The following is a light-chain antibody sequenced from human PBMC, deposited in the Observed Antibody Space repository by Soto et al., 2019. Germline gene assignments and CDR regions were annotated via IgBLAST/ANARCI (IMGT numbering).Light chain of an antibody. CDR1: SXDVGGYNY. CDR2: EVS. CDR3: SSYTSSSTPYV. Sequence: QSALTQPASVSGSPGQSLTISCTGTSXDVGGYNYVSWYQQHPGKAPKLMIYEVSNRPSGVSNRFSGSKSGNTASLTISGLQAEDEADYYCSSYTSSSTPYVFGTGTQVTLL. V-gene: IGLV2-14*01. J-gene: IGLJ1*01.